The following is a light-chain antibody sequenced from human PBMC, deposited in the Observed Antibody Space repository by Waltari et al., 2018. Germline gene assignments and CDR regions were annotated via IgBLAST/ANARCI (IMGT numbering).Light chain of an antibody. CDR1: RSNLGAGYE. J-gene: IGLJ2*01. CDR2: GTS. Sequence: QSVLTLPPSVFGAPGQRVSISSPGTRSNLGAGYELHWYPQLPGHAPILLIYGTSTRPPGVPDRFFGSQSGTSASLAITALQAEDEAEYYCQSYDTSLSVVFGGGTKLTVL. CDR3: QSYDTSLSVV. V-gene: IGLV1-40*01.